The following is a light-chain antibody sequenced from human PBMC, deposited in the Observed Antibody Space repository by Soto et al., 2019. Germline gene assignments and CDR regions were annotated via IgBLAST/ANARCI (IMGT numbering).Light chain of an antibody. CDR2: EAA. V-gene: IGKV3-20*01. Sequence: EILLTQDPGTLSLSPGETATLSCRSSQSVRNNYLAWYQQRPAQPPRLLRYEAATRASGIPDRFSGSVSGTDFTLTIRRLEPEDFALYFCQQYETSPGTFGGGTKVEI. CDR1: QSVRNNY. J-gene: IGKJ4*01. CDR3: QQYETSPGT.